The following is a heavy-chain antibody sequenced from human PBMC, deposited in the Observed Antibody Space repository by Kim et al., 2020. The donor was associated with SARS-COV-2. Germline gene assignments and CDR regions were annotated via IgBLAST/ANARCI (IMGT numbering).Heavy chain of an antibody. V-gene: IGHV6-1*01. J-gene: IGHJ4*02. CDR3: SRTKAGLFDY. Sequence: YNDYAVSVKSRITINPSTSKNQFSLQLNSVTPEDTAVYYCSRTKAGLFDYWGQGTLVTVSS. D-gene: IGHD6-13*01. CDR2: YN.